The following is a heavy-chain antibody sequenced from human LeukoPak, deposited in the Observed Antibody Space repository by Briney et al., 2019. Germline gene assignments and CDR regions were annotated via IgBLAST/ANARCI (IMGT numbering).Heavy chain of an antibody. CDR3: AREFCSGGGCYYYGMDV. Sequence: ASVKVSCKASGYTFISYGISWVRHAPGEGLEWMGWISGYNGNTNYAQKFQGRVTMTTDTSTSTAYLELRRLRSDDTAIYYCAREFCSGGGCYYYGMDVWGQGTTVTVS. CDR2: ISGYNGNT. D-gene: IGHD2-15*01. J-gene: IGHJ6*02. V-gene: IGHV1-18*01. CDR1: GYTFISYG.